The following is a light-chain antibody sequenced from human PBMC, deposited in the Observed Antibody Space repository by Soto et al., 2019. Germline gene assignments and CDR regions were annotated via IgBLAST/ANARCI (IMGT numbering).Light chain of an antibody. CDR1: SXDVGGYNY. J-gene: IGLJ1*01. Sequence: QSALTQPASVSGSPGQSITISXTGTSXDVGGYNYVSWYQHHPGKAPKLMIYEVSNRPSGVSNRFSGSKSGNTASLTISGLXAXXXGDYYCSSYTSSSPYVFGTGTKLTVL. V-gene: IGLV2-14*01. CDR3: SSYTSSSPYV. CDR2: EVS.